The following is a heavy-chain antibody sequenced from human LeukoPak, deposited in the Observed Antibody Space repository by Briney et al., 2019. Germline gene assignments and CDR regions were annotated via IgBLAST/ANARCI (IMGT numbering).Heavy chain of an antibody. CDR1: GFSISSYY. J-gene: IGHJ5*02. V-gene: IGHV4-59*01. CDR3: ARSRGSGSYWANWFDP. Sequence: SETLSLTCTVSGFSISSYYWSWIRQPPGKGLEWVGYIYYSGSTNYNPSLKSRVTISVDTSKNQFSLKLSSVTAADTAVYYCARSRGSGSYWANWFDPWGQGTLVTVSS. CDR2: IYYSGST. D-gene: IGHD3-10*01.